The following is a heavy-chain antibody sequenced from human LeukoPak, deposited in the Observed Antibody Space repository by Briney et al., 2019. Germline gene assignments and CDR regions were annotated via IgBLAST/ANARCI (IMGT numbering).Heavy chain of an antibody. CDR1: GGSISSYY. CDR3: ARGLGITAFDI. D-gene: IGHD7-27*01. J-gene: IGHJ3*02. V-gene: IGHV4-59*01. CDR2: IYYSGST. Sequence: SETLSLTCTVSGGSISSYYWSWIRQPPGKGLEWIGYIYYSGSTNYNPSLKSRVTISVDTSKNQFPLKLSSVTAADTAVYYCARGLGITAFDIWGQGTMVTVSS.